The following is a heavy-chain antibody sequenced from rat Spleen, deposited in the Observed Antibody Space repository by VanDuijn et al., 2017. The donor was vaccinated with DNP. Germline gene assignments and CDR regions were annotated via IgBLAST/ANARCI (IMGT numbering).Heavy chain of an antibody. V-gene: IGHV5-31*01. J-gene: IGHJ4*01. D-gene: IGHD1-2*01. CDR1: GFTFNNYW. Sequence: EVQLVGSGGGLVQSGRSLKLSCVASGFTFNNYWMTWIRQVPGKGPEWVASISSSGGSTYYPDSVKGRFTISRDNAKNTLYLQMNSLQTEDTGTYYCIRDRPIATVSPYVMDGWGQGISVTVSS. CDR3: IRDRPIATVSPYVMDG. CDR2: ISSSGGST.